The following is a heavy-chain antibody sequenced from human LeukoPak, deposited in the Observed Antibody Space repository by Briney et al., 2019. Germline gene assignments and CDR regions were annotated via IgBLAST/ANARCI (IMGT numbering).Heavy chain of an antibody. CDR1: GFSLRTSGVG. V-gene: IGHV2-5*02. CDR2: IYWDDDK. D-gene: IGHD3-22*01. CDR3: AHLRNYYDSSGYPPPDV. Sequence: SGPTLVKPTQTLTLTCTFSGFSLRTSGVGVGWIRQPPAKALESLTLIYWDDDKRYSPSLKSRPAITEDTSKSQVVLTMSNMDPVDTATYYCAHLRNYYDSSGYPPPDVWGKETTVTVSS. J-gene: IGHJ6*04.